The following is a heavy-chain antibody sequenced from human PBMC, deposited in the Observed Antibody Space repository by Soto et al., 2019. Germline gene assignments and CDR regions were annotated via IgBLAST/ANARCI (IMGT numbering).Heavy chain of an antibody. J-gene: IGHJ6*02. CDR2: ISYDGSNK. CDR1: GFTFSSYG. Sequence: GGSLRLSCAASGFTFSSYGMHWVRQAPGKGLEWVAVISYDGSNKYYADSVKGRFTISRDNSKNTLYLQMNSLRAEDTAVYYCAKPNGFYYYYGMDVWGQGTTVTVSS. CDR3: AKPNGFYYYYGMDV. V-gene: IGHV3-30*18.